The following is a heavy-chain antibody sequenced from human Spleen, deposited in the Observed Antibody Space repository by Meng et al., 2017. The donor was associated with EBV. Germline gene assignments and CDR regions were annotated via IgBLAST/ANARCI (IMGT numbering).Heavy chain of an antibody. CDR2: IYHSGFR. D-gene: IGHD3-10*01. CDR1: GGSITNPNW. V-gene: IGHV4-4*02. Sequence: QVPLQESAPALVKPSGTLSLTCPVSGGSITNPNWWTWVRQSPGKGLEWIGEIYHSGFRTYNPSLESRVTISVDKSKNQFSLNVNSVTAADTAVYYCATGMFSYGPFDTWGQGTLVTVPS. J-gene: IGHJ4*02. CDR3: ATGMFSYGPFDT.